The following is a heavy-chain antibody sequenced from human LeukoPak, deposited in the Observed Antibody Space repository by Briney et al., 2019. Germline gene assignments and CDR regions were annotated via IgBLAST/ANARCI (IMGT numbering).Heavy chain of an antibody. V-gene: IGHV1-24*01. CDR3: ATLNGDYGDYTYFDY. J-gene: IGHJ4*02. D-gene: IGHD4-17*01. Sequence: ASVKVSCKVSGYTLTELSIHWVRQAPGKGLEWMGGFDPEDGETIYARKFQGRVTMTEDTSTDTAYMELSSLRSEDTAVYYCATLNGDYGDYTYFDYWGQGTLVTVSS. CDR2: FDPEDGET. CDR1: GYTLTELS.